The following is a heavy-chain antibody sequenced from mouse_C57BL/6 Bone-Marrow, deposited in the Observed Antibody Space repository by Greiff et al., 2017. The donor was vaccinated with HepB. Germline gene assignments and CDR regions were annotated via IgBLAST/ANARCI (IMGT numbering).Heavy chain of an antibody. CDR2: IYPGSGST. CDR1: GYTFTSYW. Sequence: QVQLQQPGAELVKPGASVKMSCKASGYTFTSYWITWVKQRPGQGLEWIGDIYPGSGSTNYNEKFKSKDTLTVDTSSSTAYMQLSSLTSEDSAVYYCARRYYGSSWYFDVWGTGTTVTGSS. J-gene: IGHJ1*03. CDR3: ARRYYGSSWYFDV. D-gene: IGHD1-1*01. V-gene: IGHV1-55*01.